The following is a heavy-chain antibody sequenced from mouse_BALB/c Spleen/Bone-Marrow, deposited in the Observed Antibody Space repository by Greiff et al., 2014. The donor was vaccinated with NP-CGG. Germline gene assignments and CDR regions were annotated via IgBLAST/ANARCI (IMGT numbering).Heavy chain of an antibody. CDR1: GFTFSGYA. CDR3: ARYYGSSYDY. D-gene: IGHD1-1*01. V-gene: IGHV5-9-3*01. CDR2: ISSGGNYT. J-gene: IGHJ2*01. Sequence: EVQLVESGGGSVKPGGSLKLSCAASGFTFSGYAMSWVRQTPEKRLEWVATISSGGNYTYYPDSVKGRFTISRDNAKNTLYLQMSSLRSEDTAMYYCARYYGSSYDYWGQGTTLTVSS.